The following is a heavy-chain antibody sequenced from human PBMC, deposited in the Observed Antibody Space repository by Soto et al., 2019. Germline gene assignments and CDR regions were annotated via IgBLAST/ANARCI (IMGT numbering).Heavy chain of an antibody. V-gene: IGHV1-69*06. CDR3: ARGGYSSTWSNLLDRSGLDV. D-gene: IGHD6-13*01. Sequence: SVKVSCKTSGCTFSSYAISWVRQAPGQGLEWMGGIVPLFRTTNYAQKFQGRVTITADTSTYTVNMELSGLRSGDTAVYYCARGGYSSTWSNLLDRSGLDVWGQGTTVTVSS. CDR1: GCTFSSYA. J-gene: IGHJ6*02. CDR2: IVPLFRTT.